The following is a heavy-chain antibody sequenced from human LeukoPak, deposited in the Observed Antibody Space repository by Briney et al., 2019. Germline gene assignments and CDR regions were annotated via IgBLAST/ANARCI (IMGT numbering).Heavy chain of an antibody. J-gene: IGHJ6*03. V-gene: IGHV4-59*01. CDR3: ARFSGSAPYYYYYYMDV. D-gene: IGHD5-12*01. CDR1: GGSISSYY. CDR2: IYYSGST. Sequence: PSETLSLTCTVSGGSISSYYWSWIRQPPGKELEWIGYIYYSGSTNYNPSLKSRVTISVDTSKSQFSLKLSSVTAADTAVYYCARFSGSAPYYYYYYMDVWGKGTTVTVSS.